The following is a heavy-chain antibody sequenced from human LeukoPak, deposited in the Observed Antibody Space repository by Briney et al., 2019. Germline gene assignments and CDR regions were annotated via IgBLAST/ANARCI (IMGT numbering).Heavy chain of an antibody. Sequence: SETLSLTCAVYGGSFSGYYWSWIRQPPGKGLGWIGEINHSGSTNYNPSLKSRVTISVDTSKNQFSLKLSSVTAADTAVYYCARTKTRNYYFDYWGQGTLVTVSS. CDR1: GGSFSGYY. CDR3: ARTKTRNYYFDY. V-gene: IGHV4-34*01. J-gene: IGHJ4*02. D-gene: IGHD4-4*01. CDR2: INHSGST.